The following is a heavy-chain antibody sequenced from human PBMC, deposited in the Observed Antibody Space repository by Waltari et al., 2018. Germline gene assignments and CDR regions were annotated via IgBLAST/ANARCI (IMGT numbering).Heavy chain of an antibody. CDR3: ARERPTYYYGSGIGD. CDR2: IYYSGST. D-gene: IGHD3-10*01. J-gene: IGHJ4*02. Sequence: QLQLQESGPGLVKPSETLSLTCTVSGGSISSSSYYWGWIRQPQGKGLEWIGSIYYSGSTSYNPALKSRVTISVDTSKNQFSLKLSSVTAADTAVYYCARERPTYYYGSGIGDWGQGTLVTVSS. CDR1: GGSISSSSYY. V-gene: IGHV4-39*07.